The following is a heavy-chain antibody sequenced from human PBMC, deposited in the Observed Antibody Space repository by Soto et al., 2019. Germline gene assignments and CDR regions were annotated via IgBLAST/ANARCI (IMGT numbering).Heavy chain of an antibody. V-gene: IGHV4-30-2*01. CDR3: ARDYGHNWFDP. CDR2: IYPSGST. J-gene: IGHJ5*02. CDR1: GGSISSDGYS. D-gene: IGHD4-17*01. Sequence: QLQLQESGSGLVKPSQTLSLTCAVSGGSISSDGYSWSWIRQQPGKGLEWIGYIYPSGSTYYNPSLKSRVTISVDRSKNQFSLYLSSVTAADTAVYYCARDYGHNWFDPWGQGTLVTVSS.